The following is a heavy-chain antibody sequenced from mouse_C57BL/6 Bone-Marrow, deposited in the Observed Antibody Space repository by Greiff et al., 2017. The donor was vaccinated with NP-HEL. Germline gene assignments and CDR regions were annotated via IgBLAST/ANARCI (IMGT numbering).Heavy chain of an antibody. CDR3: ARLPYYYGSSYGFAY. Sequence: QVQLQQSGAELVKPGSSFPLSFPSSGYTFTDYYINWVKQRPGQGLEWIGKIGPGSGSTYYNEKFKGKATLTADKSSSTAYMQLSSLTSEDSAVYFCARLPYYYGSSYGFAYWGQGTLVTVSA. CDR1: GYTFTDYY. J-gene: IGHJ3*01. D-gene: IGHD1-1*01. CDR2: IGPGSGST. V-gene: IGHV1-77*01.